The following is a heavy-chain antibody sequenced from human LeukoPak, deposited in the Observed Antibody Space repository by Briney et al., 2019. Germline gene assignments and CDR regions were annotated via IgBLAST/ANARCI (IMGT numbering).Heavy chain of an antibody. D-gene: IGHD2-15*01. J-gene: IGHJ4*02. CDR1: VFTFNIYE. V-gene: IGHV3-48*03. CDR3: ARGPRDPTEFCSGGRCSPTYEV. Sequence: GGSLRLSCVVSVFTFNIYEMNWVRQAPGKGLEWASYISSSCRTTYYADSVKGRFTISRDNAKNSLYLQMNSLRVEDTGVYYCARGPRDPTEFCSGGRCSPTYEVWGQGTLVTVSS. CDR2: ISSSCRTT.